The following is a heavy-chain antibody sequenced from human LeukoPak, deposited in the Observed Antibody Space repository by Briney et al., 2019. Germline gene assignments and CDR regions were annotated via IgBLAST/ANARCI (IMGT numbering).Heavy chain of an antibody. V-gene: IGHV3-21*01. CDR3: ARDKSRTMVRGVIRTYYFDY. D-gene: IGHD3-10*01. CDR1: GFTFSSYS. Sequence: GGSLRLSCAASGFTFSSYSMNWVRQAPGKGLEWVSSISSSSCYIYYADSVKGRFTISRDNAKNSLYLQMNSLRAEDTAVYYCARDKSRTMVRGVIRTYYFDYWGQGTLVTVSS. J-gene: IGHJ4*02. CDR2: ISSSSCYI.